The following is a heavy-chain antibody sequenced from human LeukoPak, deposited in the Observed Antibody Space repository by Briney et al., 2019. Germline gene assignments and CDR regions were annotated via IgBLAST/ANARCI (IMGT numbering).Heavy chain of an antibody. CDR1: GFTFSSYS. CDR2: ISSSSSYI. V-gene: IGHV3-21*05. D-gene: IGHD5-18*01. Sequence: PGGSLRLSCAASGFTFSSYSMTWVRQAPGKGLEWVSYISSSSSYIYYADSVKGRFTISRDNAKNSLYLQMNSLRAEDTAVYYCARSADTAMVPIDYWGQGTLVTVSS. CDR3: ARSADTAMVPIDY. J-gene: IGHJ4*02.